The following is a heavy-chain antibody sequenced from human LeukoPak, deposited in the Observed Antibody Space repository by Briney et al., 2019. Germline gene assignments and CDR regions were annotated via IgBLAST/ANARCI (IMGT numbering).Heavy chain of an antibody. CDR1: GGALNSHI. D-gene: IGHD1-26*01. V-gene: IGHV1-69*02. CDR3: ARVNLRGSQYNWFDP. CDR2: ITPIIDVS. J-gene: IGHJ5*02. Sequence: GASVKVSCKASGGALNSHIFTWVRQAPGQGLEWMGKITPIIDVSKYAQKFQGSLTITADKSTATVYMELSGLKSEDTAVYYCARVNLRGSQYNWFDPWGQGTLVTVSS.